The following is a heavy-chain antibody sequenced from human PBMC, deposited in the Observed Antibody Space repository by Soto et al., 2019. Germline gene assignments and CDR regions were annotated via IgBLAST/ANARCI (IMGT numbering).Heavy chain of an antibody. CDR3: ARPRGLRFSVADVFDI. Sequence: SETLSLTCTVSGGSISSSTFYWGWIRQPPGKGLEWIGSIYNSGATDYNPSLKSRVAISVDTSKNQFSLKLSSVIAADTAVYYCARPRGLRFSVADVFDIWGQGTMVTVSS. V-gene: IGHV4-39*01. D-gene: IGHD3-3*01. CDR1: GGSISSSTFY. CDR2: IYNSGAT. J-gene: IGHJ3*02.